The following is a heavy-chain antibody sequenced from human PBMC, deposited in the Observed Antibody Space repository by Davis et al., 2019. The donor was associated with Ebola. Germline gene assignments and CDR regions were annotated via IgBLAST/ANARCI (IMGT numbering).Heavy chain of an antibody. J-gene: IGHJ6*04. D-gene: IGHD3-22*01. CDR2: ISAYNGNT. CDR1: GYTFTSYG. Sequence: AASVKVSCKASGYTFTSYGISWVRQAPGQGLEWMGWISAYNGNTNYAQKLQGRVTMTTDTSTSTAYMELRSLRSDDTAVYYCARDLTMIVVDLGMDVWGKGTTVTVSS. CDR3: ARDLTMIVVDLGMDV. V-gene: IGHV1-18*01.